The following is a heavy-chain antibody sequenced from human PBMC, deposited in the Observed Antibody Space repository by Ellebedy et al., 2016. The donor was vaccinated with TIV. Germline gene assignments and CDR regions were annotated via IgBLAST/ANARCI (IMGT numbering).Heavy chain of an antibody. J-gene: IGHJ4*02. D-gene: IGHD4-17*01. CDR2: IKQDGSEK. V-gene: IGHV3-7*01. CDR3: SRHTDYALDY. Sequence: PGGSLRLSFAASGFTFSIYWMSWVRQAPGKGLECVANIKQDGSEKSYVDSVKGRFTIPRDNAKNSLYLQMNSLRAEDTAVYYCSRHTDYALDYWGQGALVTVSS. CDR1: GFTFSIYW.